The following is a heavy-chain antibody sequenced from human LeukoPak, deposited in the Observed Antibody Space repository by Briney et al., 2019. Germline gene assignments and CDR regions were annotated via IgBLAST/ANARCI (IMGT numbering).Heavy chain of an antibody. CDR2: IDTNTGSQ. CDR3: ARPKVLADFSYYYYGMDV. J-gene: IGHJ6*01. V-gene: IGHV7-4-1*02. CDR1: RYTFTRYA. Sequence: GASVKVSCKASRYTFTRYAMNWVRQAPGQGLEWMGWIDTNTGSQTYAQGFTGRFVFSLDTSVSTAYLQISSLKAEDTAVYFCARPKVLADFSYYYYGMDVWGQGTTVTVSS. D-gene: IGHD6-19*01.